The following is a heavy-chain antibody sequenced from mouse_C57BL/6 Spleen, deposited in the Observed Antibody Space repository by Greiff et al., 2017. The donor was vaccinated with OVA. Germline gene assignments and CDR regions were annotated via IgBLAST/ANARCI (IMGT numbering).Heavy chain of an antibody. V-gene: IGHV14-4*01. D-gene: IGHD2-5*01. Sequence: VQLQQSGAELVRPGASVKLSCTASGFNIKDDYMHWVKQRPEQGLEWIGWIDPENGDTEYASKFQGKATITADTSSNTAYLQLSSLTSEDTAVYYCTTSNSSMDYWGQGTSVTVSS. J-gene: IGHJ4*01. CDR1: GFNIKDDY. CDR3: TTSNSSMDY. CDR2: IDPENGDT.